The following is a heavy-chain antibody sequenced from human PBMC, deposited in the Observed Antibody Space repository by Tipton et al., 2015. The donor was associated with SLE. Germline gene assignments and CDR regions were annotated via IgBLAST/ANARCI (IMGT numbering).Heavy chain of an antibody. CDR2: IYYSGGT. CDR3: ALGAAAANFDY. J-gene: IGHJ4*02. D-gene: IGHD6-13*01. Sequence: TLSLTCTVSGGSISSYYWSWIRQPPGRGLEWIGYIYYSGGTNYNPSLKSRVTISVDTSKNQFSLKLSSVTAADTAVYYCALGAAAANFDYWGQGSLVTVSS. V-gene: IGHV4-59*01. CDR1: GGSISSYY.